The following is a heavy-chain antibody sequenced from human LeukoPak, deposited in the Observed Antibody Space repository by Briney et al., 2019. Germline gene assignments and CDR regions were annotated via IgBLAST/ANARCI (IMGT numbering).Heavy chain of an antibody. Sequence: PSEALSLTCTVSGGSISSYHWSWIRQPPGRGLDWIGCVYDSGSTNYNPALKSRGTISSDTSKNQLSLNLTSVTAADTAVYYCARWMSKWNSVNYYYYYYMDVWGKGTTVTVSS. V-gene: IGHV4-59*01. CDR1: GGSISSYH. CDR2: VYDSGST. D-gene: IGHD1-7*01. J-gene: IGHJ6*03. CDR3: ARWMSKWNSVNYYYYYYMDV.